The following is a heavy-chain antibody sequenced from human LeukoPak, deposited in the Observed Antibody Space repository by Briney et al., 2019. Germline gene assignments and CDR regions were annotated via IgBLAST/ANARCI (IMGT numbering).Heavy chain of an antibody. CDR1: GGSISSGGYS. CDR2: IYHSGST. Sequence: SQTLSLTCAVSGGSISSGGYSWSWIRQPPGKGLEWIGYIYHSGSTYNNPSLKSRVTISVDTSKNQFSLKLTSVTAADTAVYYCVRDRELTYWGQGTLVTVSS. CDR3: VRDRELTY. V-gene: IGHV4-30-2*02. J-gene: IGHJ4*02. D-gene: IGHD1-26*01.